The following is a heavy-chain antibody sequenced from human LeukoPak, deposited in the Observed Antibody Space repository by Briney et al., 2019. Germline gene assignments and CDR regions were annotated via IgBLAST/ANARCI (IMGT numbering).Heavy chain of an antibody. CDR2: INPNSGGT. CDR3: ARGSRQLGNYYYYMDV. V-gene: IGHV1-2*02. J-gene: IGHJ6*03. Sequence: ASVKVSCKASGYTFTGYYMHWVRQAPGQGLEWMGWINPNSGGTNYAQKFQGRVTMTRDTSISTAYMELSRLRSDDTAVYYCARGSRQLGNYYYYMDVWGKGTTVTVSS. CDR1: GYTFTGYY. D-gene: IGHD6-6*01.